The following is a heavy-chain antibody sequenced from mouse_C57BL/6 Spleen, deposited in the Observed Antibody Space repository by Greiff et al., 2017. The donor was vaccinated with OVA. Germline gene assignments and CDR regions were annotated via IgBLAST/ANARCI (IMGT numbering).Heavy chain of an antibody. CDR1: GYSITSGYD. CDR3: AREGGAMDY. CDR2: ISYSGST. Sequence: EVQLQQSGPGMVKPSQSLSLTCTVTGYSITSGYDWHWIRHFPGNKLEWMGYISYSGSTNYNPSLKSRISITHDTSKNHFSLKLNSVTTEATATYYCAREGGAMDYWGQGTSVTVSS. J-gene: IGHJ4*01. V-gene: IGHV3-1*01.